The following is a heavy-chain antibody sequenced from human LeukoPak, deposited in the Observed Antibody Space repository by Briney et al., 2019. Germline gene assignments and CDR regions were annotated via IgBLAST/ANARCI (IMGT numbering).Heavy chain of an antibody. J-gene: IGHJ6*02. V-gene: IGHV1-18*01. Sequence: GASVKVSCKASGYTFTSYGISWVRQAPGQELEWMGWISAYNGNTNYAQKLQGRVTMTTDTSTSTAYMELRSLRSDDTAVYYCAGVEGYSYGPDYGMDVWGQETTVTVSS. D-gene: IGHD5-18*01. CDR3: AGVEGYSYGPDYGMDV. CDR1: GYTFTSYG. CDR2: ISAYNGNT.